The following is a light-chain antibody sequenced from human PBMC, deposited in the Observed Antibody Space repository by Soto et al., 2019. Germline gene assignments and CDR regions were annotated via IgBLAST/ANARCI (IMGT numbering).Light chain of an antibody. Sequence: DVVVTHSPLSLRVTLGQSAAISCRSRQSLVYRDGNTYLSWFHQRTGQSPRRLIYKVSNRDSGVPDRFSGSGSGTDFTLKISRVEAEDVGVYYCMQGTHWPPITFGQGTRLGL. CDR2: KVS. CDR1: QSLVYRDGNTY. V-gene: IGKV2-30*01. J-gene: IGKJ5*01. CDR3: MQGTHWPPIT.